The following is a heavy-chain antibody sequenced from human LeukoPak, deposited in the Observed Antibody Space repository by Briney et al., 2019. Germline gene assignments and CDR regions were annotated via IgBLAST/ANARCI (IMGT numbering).Heavy chain of an antibody. D-gene: IGHD2-21*01. Sequence: SETLSLTCAVSGCSISSGYYWGWIRQPPGKGLEWIGSIYHSGSTYYNPSLKSRVTISVDTSKNQFSLKLSSVTAADTAVYYCARGVFIWGQGTMVTVSS. CDR1: GCSISSGYY. CDR2: IYHSGST. CDR3: ARGVFI. V-gene: IGHV4-38-2*01. J-gene: IGHJ3*02.